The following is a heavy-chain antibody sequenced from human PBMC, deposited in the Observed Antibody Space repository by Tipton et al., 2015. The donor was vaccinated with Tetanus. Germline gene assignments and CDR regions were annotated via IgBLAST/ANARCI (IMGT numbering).Heavy chain of an antibody. V-gene: IGHV4-30-2*05. CDR3: ARGEAYGDYPAMYFFDN. Sequence: TLSLTCNVTGALLTTGGYSWGWIRQPPGQGLEWMGYIYQTATTYYNPSLKSRVTISVDTSKNQFSLKLTSVTAADTAVYYCARGEAYGDYPAMYFFDNWGQGTLLTVSS. CDR1: GALLTTGGYS. D-gene: IGHD4-17*01. J-gene: IGHJ4*02. CDR2: IYQTATT.